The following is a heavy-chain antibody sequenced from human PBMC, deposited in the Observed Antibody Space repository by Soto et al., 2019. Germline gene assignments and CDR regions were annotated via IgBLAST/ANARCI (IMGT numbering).Heavy chain of an antibody. J-gene: IGHJ4*02. D-gene: IGHD1-7*01. Sequence: QVQLQESGPGLVKPSGTLSLTCAVSGGSFTSNNWWTWVRQPPGQGLEWIGEIYRTGSTNYNPSLKSRGNISLDKSENQFSPKVALVNAADTGLYYCASRDPGTRVDYLGQGTLVTVSS. CDR3: ASRDPGTRVDY. V-gene: IGHV4-4*02. CDR2: IYRTGST. CDR1: GGSFTSNNW.